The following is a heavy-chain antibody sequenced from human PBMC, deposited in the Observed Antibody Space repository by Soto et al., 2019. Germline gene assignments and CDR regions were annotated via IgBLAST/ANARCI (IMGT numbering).Heavy chain of an antibody. CDR1: GFTFDDYA. V-gene: IGHV3-9*01. CDR2: ISWNSGSI. J-gene: IGHJ3*02. CDR3: ARLLKSAFDI. D-gene: IGHD3-22*01. Sequence: EVQLVESGGGLVQPGRSLRLSCAASGFTFDDYAMHWVRQAPGKGLEWVSGISWNSGSIGYADSVKGRFTISRDNAKNSLYLQMNSLRAEDTALYYCARLLKSAFDIWGQGTMVTVSS.